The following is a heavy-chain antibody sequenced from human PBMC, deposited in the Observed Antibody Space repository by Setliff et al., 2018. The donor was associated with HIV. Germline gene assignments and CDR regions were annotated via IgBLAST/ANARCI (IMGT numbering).Heavy chain of an antibody. CDR2: INPNSGGT. CDR3: ARGRTYDSSGYIGNWFDP. Sequence: GASVKVSCKASGYTFTTNYIHWARQAPGQGLEWMGWINPNSGGTNYAQKFQGRVTMTRDTSIYTAYMELSRLRSDDTALYYCARGRTYDSSGYIGNWFDPWGQGTLVTV. CDR1: GYTFTTNY. V-gene: IGHV1-2*02. J-gene: IGHJ5*02. D-gene: IGHD3-22*01.